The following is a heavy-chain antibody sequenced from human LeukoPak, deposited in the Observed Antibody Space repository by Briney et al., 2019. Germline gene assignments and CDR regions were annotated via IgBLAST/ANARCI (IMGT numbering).Heavy chain of an antibody. CDR3: AGRRVLDASFDY. D-gene: IGHD3-16*01. V-gene: IGHV3-66*02. J-gene: IGHJ4*02. CDR2: IYSSDNT. Sequence: GGSLRLSCAASGFTFSSYAMSWVRQAPGKGLEWVSVIYSSDNTYYIDSVKGRFTISRDNSKNTLYLQMNSLRAEDTAVYYCAGRRVLDASFDYWGQGTLVTVSS. CDR1: GFTFSSYA.